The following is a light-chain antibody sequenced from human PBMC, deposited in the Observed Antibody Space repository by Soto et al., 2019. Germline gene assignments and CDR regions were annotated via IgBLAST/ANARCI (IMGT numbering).Light chain of an antibody. CDR3: QSYDSSLSGVV. CDR1: SSNIGAGYD. Sequence: QSVLTQPPSVSGAPGQRVTISCTGSSSNIGAGYDVHWYQQLPRTVPKLLIYDTSNRPSGVPDRFSGSKSGTSASLAITGLQAEDEADYYCQSYDSSLSGVVFGGGTKLTVL. CDR2: DTS. J-gene: IGLJ2*01. V-gene: IGLV1-40*01.